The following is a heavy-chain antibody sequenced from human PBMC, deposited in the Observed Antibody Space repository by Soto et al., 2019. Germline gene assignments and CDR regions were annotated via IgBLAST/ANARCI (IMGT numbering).Heavy chain of an antibody. CDR1: GYSISSGYY. CDR3: AKAGLSEWLVA. Sequence: SETLSLTCAVSGYSISSGYYWGWIRQPPGKGLEWIGSIYHSGSTYYNPSLKSRVTISVDTSKNQFSLKLSSVTAADTAVYYCAKAGLSEWLVAWGQGTLVTVS. J-gene: IGHJ5*02. CDR2: IYHSGST. V-gene: IGHV4-38-2*01. D-gene: IGHD6-19*01.